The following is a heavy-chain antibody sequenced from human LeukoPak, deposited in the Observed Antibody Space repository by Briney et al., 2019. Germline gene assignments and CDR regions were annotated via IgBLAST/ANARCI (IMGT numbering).Heavy chain of an antibody. Sequence: SETLSLTCTVSGGSISSSSYYWGWIRQPPGKGLEWIGSIYYSGSTYYNPSLKSRVTISVDTSKNQFSLKLSSVTAADTAVYYCASPRAARSADAFDIWGQGTMVTVSS. V-gene: IGHV4-39*01. D-gene: IGHD6-25*01. J-gene: IGHJ3*02. CDR3: ASPRAARSADAFDI. CDR1: GGSISSSSYY. CDR2: IYYSGST.